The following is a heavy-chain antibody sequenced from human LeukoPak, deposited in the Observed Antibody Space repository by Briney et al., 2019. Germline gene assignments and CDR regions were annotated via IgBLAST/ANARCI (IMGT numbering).Heavy chain of an antibody. J-gene: IGHJ4*02. CDR2: MDENGSER. CDR3: AKPPTGGWYSALYY. Sequence: GGSLRLSCAASGFTFSNYWMTWVRQAPGKGLEWVANMDENGSERYYVDSVKGRFTISRDNAKNSLYLQMNSLRAEDTAVYYCAKPPTGGWYSALYYWGQGTLVTVSS. D-gene: IGHD6-19*01. CDR1: GFTFSNYW. V-gene: IGHV3-7*01.